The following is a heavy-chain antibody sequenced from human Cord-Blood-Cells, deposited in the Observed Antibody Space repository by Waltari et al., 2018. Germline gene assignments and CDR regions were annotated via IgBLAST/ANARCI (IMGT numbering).Heavy chain of an antibody. CDR3: ARGAIAARDAFDI. CDR2: INHSGST. Sequence: QMQQQQCGAGLFKPTETMSSTCAVYGGSISAYYWSWIRQPPGKGLEWIGEINHSGSTNYNPSLKSRVTISVDTSKNQFSLKLSAVTAADTAVYYCARGAIAARDAFDIWGQGTMVTVSS. V-gene: IGHV4-34*01. CDR1: GGSISAYY. J-gene: IGHJ3*02. D-gene: IGHD6-6*01.